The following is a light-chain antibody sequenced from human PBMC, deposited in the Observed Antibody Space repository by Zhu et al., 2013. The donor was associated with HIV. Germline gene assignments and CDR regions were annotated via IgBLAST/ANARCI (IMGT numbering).Light chain of an antibody. Sequence: QSVLTQPPSVSAAPGQKVTISCSGSSSNIGINYVSWYQQLPGTAPKLLIYDNNKRPSGIPDRFSGSKSGTSATLGITGLQTGDEADYYCGTWDSTLSVAMFGGGTKLAVL. CDR3: GTWDSTLSVAM. V-gene: IGLV1-51*01. J-gene: IGLJ3*02. CDR1: SSNIGINY. CDR2: DNN.